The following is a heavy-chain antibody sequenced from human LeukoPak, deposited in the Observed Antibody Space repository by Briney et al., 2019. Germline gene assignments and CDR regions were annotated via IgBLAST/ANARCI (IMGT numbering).Heavy chain of an antibody. D-gene: IGHD6-19*01. CDR2: IYSSGSS. V-gene: IGHV4-61*02. Sequence: SQALSLTCSVSGGSIRSESYYWSWIRQPAGKGLEWIGRIYSSGSSKFNPSLKSRVTISIDTSKNQFSLNLSSVTAADTAVYYCARDMTGSGWNDAFDIWGQGTMVTVSS. J-gene: IGHJ3*02. CDR1: GGSIRSESYY. CDR3: ARDMTGSGWNDAFDI.